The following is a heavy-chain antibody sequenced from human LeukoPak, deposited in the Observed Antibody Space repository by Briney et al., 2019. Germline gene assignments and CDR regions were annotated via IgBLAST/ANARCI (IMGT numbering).Heavy chain of an antibody. CDR3: AGGQGWHFDL. CDR2: ISSSSTI. D-gene: IGHD2-15*01. CDR1: GFTFSSYS. V-gene: IGHV3-48*04. J-gene: IGHJ2*01. Sequence: GGSLRLSCAASGFTFSSYSMNWVRQAPGKGLEWVSYISSSSTIYYADSVKGRFTISRDNAKLYLQMNSLRAEDTAVYYCAGGQGWHFDLWGRGTLITVSS.